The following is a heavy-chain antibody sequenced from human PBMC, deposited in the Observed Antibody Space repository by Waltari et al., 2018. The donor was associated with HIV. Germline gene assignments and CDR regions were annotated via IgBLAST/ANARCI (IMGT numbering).Heavy chain of an antibody. CDR3: ATDGREIGRIVVLIPFYFNL. Sequence: QVQVVESGGGVVQPGRSLRLSCAASGFSFSNYAMHWVRQAPGKGLEWVAVISYDGNVQYFADSVRGRFTISRDNSKNTLSLQMNRLRPEDTATYFCATDGREIGRIVVLIPFYFNLWGQGTLVTVSS. J-gene: IGHJ4*02. V-gene: IGHV3-30*01. CDR2: ISYDGNVQ. D-gene: IGHD3-22*01. CDR1: GFSFSNYA.